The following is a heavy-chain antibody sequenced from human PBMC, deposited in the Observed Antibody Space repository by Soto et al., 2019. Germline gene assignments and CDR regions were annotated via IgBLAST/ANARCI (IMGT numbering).Heavy chain of an antibody. Sequence: ASLKVSCKASGYTFTSYGISWVRQAPGQGLEWMGWISAYNGNTNYAQKLQGRVTMTTDTSASTAYMELRSLRSDDTAVYYCARDILGPGRESFDYWGQGTLVTVSS. V-gene: IGHV1-18*01. CDR3: ARDILGPGRESFDY. D-gene: IGHD3-10*01. CDR2: ISAYNGNT. J-gene: IGHJ4*02. CDR1: GYTFTSYG.